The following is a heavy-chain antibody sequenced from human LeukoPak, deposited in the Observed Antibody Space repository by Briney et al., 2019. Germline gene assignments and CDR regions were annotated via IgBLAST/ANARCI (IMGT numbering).Heavy chain of an antibody. CDR1: GGSMSSYY. V-gene: IGHV4-59*08. CDR3: GGGERWLQLH. CDR2: IYYRGST. Sequence: SETPSLTCTVSGGSMSSYYWSWIRLPPGKGLEWIGYIYYRGSTSYNPSLKSRVTISLGTSKNQFSLKLSSVTAADTAVYYCGGGERWLQLHWGQGNLVTVSS. D-gene: IGHD5-12*01. J-gene: IGHJ4*02.